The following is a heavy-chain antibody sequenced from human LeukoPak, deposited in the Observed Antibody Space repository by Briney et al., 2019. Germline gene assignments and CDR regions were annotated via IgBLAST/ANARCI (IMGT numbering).Heavy chain of an antibody. J-gene: IGHJ4*02. CDR1: GFTVSSNY. CDR2: IYSGGST. Sequence: GGSLRLSCAASGFTVSSNYMSWVRQAPGKGLEWVSVIYSGGSTYYADSVKGRFTISRDNSKSTLYLQMNSLRAEDTAVYYCAKAPVGSSSYADIDYWGQGTLVTVSS. D-gene: IGHD6-6*01. V-gene: IGHV3-53*01. CDR3: AKAPVGSSSYADIDY.